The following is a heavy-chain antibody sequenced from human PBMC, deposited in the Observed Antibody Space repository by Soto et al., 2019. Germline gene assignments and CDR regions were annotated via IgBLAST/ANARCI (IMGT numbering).Heavy chain of an antibody. CDR3: ARDLGGWTDY. V-gene: IGHV1-3*01. CDR2: INAGNGNT. CDR1: GYTFTSYA. Sequence: ASVKVSCKASGYTFTSYAMNWVRQAPGQRLEWMGWINAGNGNTKYSQKFQGRVTITTDTSASTDYMELSSLRSEDTAVYYCARDLGGWTDYWGQGTLVTVSS. J-gene: IGHJ4*02. D-gene: IGHD6-19*01.